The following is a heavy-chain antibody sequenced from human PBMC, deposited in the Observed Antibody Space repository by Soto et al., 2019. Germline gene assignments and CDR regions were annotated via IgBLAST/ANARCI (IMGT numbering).Heavy chain of an antibody. CDR3: ARGATHGSSWYFWFDP. Sequence: QMQLVQSGAEVRMPGSSVKVSCKASGGTFSTYSINWVRQAPGQGLEWMGGIIPLFGTTNYAQKFKGRVTLTADESTRTAYMELSSLRAEDAAVYYCARGATHGSSWYFWFDPWGQGTLVTVSS. CDR1: GGTFSTYS. D-gene: IGHD6-13*01. CDR2: IIPLFGTT. V-gene: IGHV1-69*01. J-gene: IGHJ5*02.